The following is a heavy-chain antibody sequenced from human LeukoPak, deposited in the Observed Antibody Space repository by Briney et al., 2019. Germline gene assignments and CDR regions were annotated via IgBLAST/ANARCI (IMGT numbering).Heavy chain of an antibody. CDR3: ARDHIAAAGFFPYYYYYMDV. V-gene: IGHV3-21*01. Sequence: PGGSLRLSCAASGFTFSSYSMNWVRQAPGKGLEWVSSISSSSSYIYYADSVKGRFTISRDNAKNSLYLQMNSLRVEDTAVYYCARDHIAAAGFFPYYYYYMDVWGKGTTVTVSS. CDR2: ISSSSSYI. CDR1: GFTFSSYS. D-gene: IGHD6-13*01. J-gene: IGHJ6*03.